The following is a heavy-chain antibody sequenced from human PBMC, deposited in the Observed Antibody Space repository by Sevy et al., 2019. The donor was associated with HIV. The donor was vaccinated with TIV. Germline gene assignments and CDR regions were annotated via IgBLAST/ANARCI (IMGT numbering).Heavy chain of an antibody. Sequence: GGSLRLSCTASGFSFSYYGIHWVRQAPGKGLDWVALISHDGINEYYADSVKGRFTSSRDNSKNTVYLEMNSLRNEDTAIYFCANAYSGSYSHSYLYALDVWGQGTTVTVSS. J-gene: IGHJ6*02. V-gene: IGHV3-30*18. CDR3: ANAYSGSYSHSYLYALDV. CDR1: GFSFSYYG. CDR2: ISHDGINE. D-gene: IGHD1-26*01.